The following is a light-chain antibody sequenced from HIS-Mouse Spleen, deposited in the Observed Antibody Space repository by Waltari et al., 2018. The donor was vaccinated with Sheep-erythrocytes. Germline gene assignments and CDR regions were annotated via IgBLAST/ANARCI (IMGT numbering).Light chain of an antibody. J-gene: IGLJ3*02. CDR2: EVS. V-gene: IGLV2-8*01. Sequence: QSALTQPPSASGSPGQSVTISCTGLSSDVGGYNYVSWYQQHPAKAPNLMSYEVSKRPSRVPDRFSGSTSGTTASLTVCGLQAEDEADYYCSSYAGSNNWVFGGGTKLTVL. CDR1: SSDVGGYNY. CDR3: SSYAGSNNWV.